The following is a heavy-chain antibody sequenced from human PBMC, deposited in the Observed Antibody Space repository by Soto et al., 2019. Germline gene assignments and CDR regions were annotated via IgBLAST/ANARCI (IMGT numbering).Heavy chain of an antibody. J-gene: IGHJ6*03. CDR1: GFSLSTSGVG. D-gene: IGHD6-13*01. CDR2: IYWDDDK. Sequence: QITLKESGPPLVKPTQTLTLTCTFSGFSLSTSGVGVGWIRQPPGKALEWLALIYWDDDKRYSPSLKSRLTITKDTSKNQVVLTTTNMGPVDTATYYCAHSQYSSSWYDYYYYYMDVWGKGTTVTVSS. CDR3: AHSQYSSSWYDYYYYYMDV. V-gene: IGHV2-5*02.